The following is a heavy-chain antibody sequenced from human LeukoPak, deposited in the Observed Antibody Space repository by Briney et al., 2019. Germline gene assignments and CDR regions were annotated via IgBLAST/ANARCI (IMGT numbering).Heavy chain of an antibody. CDR3: TTERPIGY. CDR1: GFTFSSYG. V-gene: IGHV3-30*02. CDR2: MRYDGSNK. Sequence: GGSLRLSCAASGFTFSSYGMHWVRQAPGKGLEWVSFMRYDGSNKYYADSVEGRFTISRDNSKNTLYLQMNSLRAEDTAVYYCTTERPIGYWGQGTLVTVSS. J-gene: IGHJ4*02.